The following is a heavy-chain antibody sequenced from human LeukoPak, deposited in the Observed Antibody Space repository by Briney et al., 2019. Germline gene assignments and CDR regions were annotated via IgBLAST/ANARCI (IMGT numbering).Heavy chain of an antibody. CDR2: ISPSGDIT. V-gene: IGHV3-23*01. D-gene: IGHD5-18*01. CDR3: ARVRGIYSYGHPYYFDY. CDR1: GFTFRNYG. Sequence: GGSLRLSCAASGFTFRNYGMNWVRQAPGKGLEWVSGISPSGDITYYADSVKGRFTISRDNAKNSVYLQMNSLRAEDTAVYYCARVRGIYSYGHPYYFDYWGQGTLVTVSS. J-gene: IGHJ4*02.